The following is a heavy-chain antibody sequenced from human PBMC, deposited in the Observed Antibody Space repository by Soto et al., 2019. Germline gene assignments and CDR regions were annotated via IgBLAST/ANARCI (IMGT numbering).Heavy chain of an antibody. J-gene: IGHJ4*02. CDR2: IWYDGSNK. D-gene: IGHD6-13*01. CDR3: GRSPRAAGGGTFDY. V-gene: IGHV3-33*01. CDR1: GFTFSSYG. Sequence: QVQLVESGGGVVQPGRSLRLSCAASGFTFSSYGMHWVRQAPGKGLEWVAVIWYDGSNKYYADSVKGRFTISRDNSKNTLYLQMNSLRGDDTAVYYGGRSPRAAGGGTFDYWGQGNLVTVSS.